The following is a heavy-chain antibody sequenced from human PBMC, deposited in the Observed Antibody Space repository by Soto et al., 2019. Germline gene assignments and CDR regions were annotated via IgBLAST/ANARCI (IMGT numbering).Heavy chain of an antibody. Sequence: PSETLSLTCTVSGGSISSGGYYWSWIRQHPGKGLEWIGYIYYSGSTYYNPSLKSRVTISVDTSKNQFSLKLSSVTAADTAGYYCARDTSGGYYYYGMDVWGQGTTATVSS. V-gene: IGHV4-31*03. CDR3: ARDTSGGYYYYGMDV. CDR2: IYYSGST. J-gene: IGHJ6*02. D-gene: IGHD3-10*01. CDR1: GGSISSGGYY.